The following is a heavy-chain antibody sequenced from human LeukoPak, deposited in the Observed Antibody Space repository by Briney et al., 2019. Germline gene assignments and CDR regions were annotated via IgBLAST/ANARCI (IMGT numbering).Heavy chain of an antibody. J-gene: IGHJ6*03. CDR1: GYTFTSYD. D-gene: IGHD6-13*01. CDR2: MNPNSGNT. CDR3: ARGSTAAGTLYYYYCMDV. Sequence: ASVKVSCKASGYTFTSYDINWVRQATGQGLEWMGWMNPNSGNTGYAQKLQGRVTITRNTSISTAYMELSSLRSEDTAVYYCARGSTAAGTLYYYYCMDVWGKGTTVTVSS. V-gene: IGHV1-8*03.